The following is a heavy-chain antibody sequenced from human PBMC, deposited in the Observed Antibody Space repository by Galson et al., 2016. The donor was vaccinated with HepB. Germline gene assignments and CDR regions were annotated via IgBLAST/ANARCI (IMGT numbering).Heavy chain of an antibody. CDR1: GYTFTNYG. CDR2: IHAGNGNT. CDR3: ARALSRWLDY. J-gene: IGHJ4*02. D-gene: IGHD6-13*01. Sequence: SVKVSCKASGYTFTNYGHHWVRQAPGQRLEWMGWIHAGNGNTIYSQNFQGRVTFSRDISANTLYMELTSLRYEDTAVYFCARALSRWLDYWGKGTLVAVSS. V-gene: IGHV1-3*01.